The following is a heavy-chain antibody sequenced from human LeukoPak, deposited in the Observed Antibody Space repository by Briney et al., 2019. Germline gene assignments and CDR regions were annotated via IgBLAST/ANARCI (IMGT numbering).Heavy chain of an antibody. D-gene: IGHD3-10*01. CDR3: ARQFSEF. CDR1: GSNFFTYW. Sequence: GASLKISFKASGSNFFTYWIGWVRQIPGKGLEWMAIIYPDDSQTRYSPSFEGQVTISADKSINTAYLQWSSLKASDTAIYYCARQFSEFWGQGTLVTVSS. J-gene: IGHJ4*02. V-gene: IGHV5-51*01. CDR2: IYPDDSQT.